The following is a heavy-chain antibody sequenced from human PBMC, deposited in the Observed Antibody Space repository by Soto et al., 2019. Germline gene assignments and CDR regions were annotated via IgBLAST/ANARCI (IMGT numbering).Heavy chain of an antibody. CDR2: IYYSGST. CDR3: ARALDLRDGYNWGYFDY. Sequence: LSLTCTVSGGSISNYYWSWIRQPPGKGLEWIGYIYYSGSTNHNPSLKSRVTISVDTSKNQFSLKVNSVTAADTAVYYCARALDLRDGYNWGYFDYWGQGTLVTVSS. CDR1: GGSISNYY. V-gene: IGHV4-59*01. J-gene: IGHJ4*02. D-gene: IGHD5-12*01.